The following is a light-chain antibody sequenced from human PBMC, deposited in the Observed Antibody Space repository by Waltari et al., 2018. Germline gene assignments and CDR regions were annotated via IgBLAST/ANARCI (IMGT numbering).Light chain of an antibody. Sequence: DIQLTQSPSFLSASVGDRVTITCRASQGIGSYLAWYQQKPGKDHTLLIYAASTLQSGVPSRFSGSYSGTEFTLTISSLQPEDFASYFCQQLHSYPRTFGGGTKMEI. CDR3: QQLHSYPRT. V-gene: IGKV1-9*01. CDR2: AAS. J-gene: IGKJ4*01. CDR1: QGIGSY.